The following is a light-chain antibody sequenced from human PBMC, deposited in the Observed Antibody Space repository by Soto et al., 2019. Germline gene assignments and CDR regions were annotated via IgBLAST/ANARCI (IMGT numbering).Light chain of an antibody. CDR3: SSFVSAPVI. CDR2: EVN. J-gene: IGLJ2*01. CDR1: STDVGEYNY. Sequence: QSALTQPPSASGSPGYSVTIPCAGTSTDVGEYNYVCWYQQHPGKVPKLISFEVNKRPSGVPDRFSGSKSGDTASLTVSGLQAEAEADYYCSSFVSAPVIFGGGTTVTVL. V-gene: IGLV2-8*01.